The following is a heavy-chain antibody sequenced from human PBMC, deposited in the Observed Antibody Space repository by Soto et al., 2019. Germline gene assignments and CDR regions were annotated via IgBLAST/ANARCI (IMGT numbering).Heavy chain of an antibody. CDR2: IFYTGST. Sequence: PSETLSLTCTVSGDSINSGDYYWSWIRQLPGKGLEWIGYIFYTGSTYYNPSLESRVSISIDTSNKQFSLKLRSVTAADTAVYYCARDRVFERWFDPWGQGTLVTVSS. CDR3: ARDRVFERWFDP. CDR1: GDSINSGDYY. J-gene: IGHJ5*02. D-gene: IGHD6-13*01. V-gene: IGHV4-30-4*01.